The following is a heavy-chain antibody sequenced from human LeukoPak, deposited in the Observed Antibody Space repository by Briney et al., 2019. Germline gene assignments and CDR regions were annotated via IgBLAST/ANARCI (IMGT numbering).Heavy chain of an antibody. Sequence: SQTLSLTCAISGDSVSSNSAAWNWIRQSPSRGLEWLGRTYYRSKWYNEYALSVKTRITISPDTSKNQFSLHLNSVTPDGTAVYYCARDLDSSHSWFDPWGQGTLVTVSS. V-gene: IGHV6-1*01. CDR3: ARDLDSSHSWFDP. J-gene: IGHJ5*02. CDR1: GDSVSSNSAA. CDR2: TYYRSKWYN. D-gene: IGHD6-6*01.